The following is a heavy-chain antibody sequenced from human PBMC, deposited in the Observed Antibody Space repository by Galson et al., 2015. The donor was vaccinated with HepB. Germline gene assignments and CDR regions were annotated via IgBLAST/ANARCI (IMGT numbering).Heavy chain of an antibody. CDR1: GFTFTTSN. D-gene: IGHD6-19*01. Sequence: SLRLSCAASGFTFTTSNMHWVRQTPVKGLEWLAIISDDGITAFYADSVKGRFTISRDNSKNTLSLQMNSLRPDDTAVYYCARDFGWNFDNWGQGTLVTVSS. CDR3: ARDFGWNFDN. J-gene: IGHJ4*02. CDR2: ISDDGITA. V-gene: IGHV3-30-3*01.